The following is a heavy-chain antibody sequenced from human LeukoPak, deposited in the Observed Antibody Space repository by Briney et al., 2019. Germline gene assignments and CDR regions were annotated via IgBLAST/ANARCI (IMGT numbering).Heavy chain of an antibody. CDR2: VYSGGST. Sequence: GGSLRLSCEGSGFSARGNYMSWVRKTPGKGLEWVAVVYSGGSTNHAEAVKGRFSVSRDNSKDTLYLQMNNLRPEDTGVYFCARDLGWDNVTSFHFWGLGTQVNVSS. CDR3: ARDLGWDNVTSFHF. CDR1: GFSARGNY. D-gene: IGHD2-15*01. J-gene: IGHJ4*02. V-gene: IGHV3-66*02.